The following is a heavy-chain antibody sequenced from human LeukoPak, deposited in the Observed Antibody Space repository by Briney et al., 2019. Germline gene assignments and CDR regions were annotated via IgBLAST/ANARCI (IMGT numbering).Heavy chain of an antibody. V-gene: IGHV3-21*01. CDR1: GFTFSSYG. CDR2: ISSSSSYI. D-gene: IGHD5-24*01. CDR3: ARGRDGYNLVDAFDI. J-gene: IGHJ3*02. Sequence: GGSLRLSCAASGFTFSSYGMNWVRQAPGKGLEWVSFISSSSSYIYYADSLKGRFTISRDNAKNSLYLQMNSLRAEDTAVYYCARGRDGYNLVDAFDIWGQGIMVTVSS.